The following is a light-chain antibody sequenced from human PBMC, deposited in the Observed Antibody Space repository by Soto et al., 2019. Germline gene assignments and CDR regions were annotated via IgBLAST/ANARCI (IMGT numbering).Light chain of an antibody. Sequence: QSALTQPASVSGSPGQSITISCTGTSSDVGSYNLVSWYQQHPGKAPKLMIYEVSKRPSVVSNRFSGSKSGNTASLTISGLQADDEADYYFCSYAGSSTPLVFGTGTKLTVL. V-gene: IGLV2-23*02. J-gene: IGLJ1*01. CDR2: EVS. CDR3: CSYAGSSTPLV. CDR1: SSDVGSYNL.